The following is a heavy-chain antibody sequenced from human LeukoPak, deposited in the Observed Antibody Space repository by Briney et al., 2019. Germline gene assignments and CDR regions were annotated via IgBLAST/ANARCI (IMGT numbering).Heavy chain of an antibody. J-gene: IGHJ4*02. Sequence: ASVKVSRKASGYTFTSYVIIWVRQAPGQGLEWMGWISPYNGKTNDAQNLQGRVTMTTDTSTSTAYMELRSLRSDDTAVYYCARAASILTAFDYWGQGTLVTVSS. V-gene: IGHV1-18*01. D-gene: IGHD3-9*01. CDR3: ARAASILTAFDY. CDR1: GYTFTSYV. CDR2: ISPYNGKT.